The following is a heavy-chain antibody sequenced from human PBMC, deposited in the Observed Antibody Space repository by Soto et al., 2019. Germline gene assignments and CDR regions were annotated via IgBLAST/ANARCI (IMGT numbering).Heavy chain of an antibody. CDR2: IIPILGIA. D-gene: IGHD2-2*01. Sequence: QVQLVQSGAEVKKPGSSVKVSCKASGGTFSSYTISWVRQAPGQGLEWMGRIIPILGIANYAQKFQGRVTITADKSTSPAYRELSSLRSEDTAVYYCASAPVPAADIYSYYYMDVWGKGTTVTVSS. CDR3: ASAPVPAADIYSYYYMDV. CDR1: GGTFSSYT. V-gene: IGHV1-69*02. J-gene: IGHJ6*03.